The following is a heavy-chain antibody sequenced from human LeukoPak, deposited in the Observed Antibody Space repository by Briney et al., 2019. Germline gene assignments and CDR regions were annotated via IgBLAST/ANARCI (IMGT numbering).Heavy chain of an antibody. V-gene: IGHV4-59*01. CDR1: GGINDYY. CDR2: TYYSGRT. D-gene: IGHD4-17*01. Sequence: PSETLSLTCTVSGGINDYYWTWIRQPPGKGLEWIGYTYYSGRTKYNPSLKSRVSISLDTSKNQFSLQLSSVTAADTAVYSCARAGYGDYIRWGQGTLVTVSS. J-gene: IGHJ4*02. CDR3: ARAGYGDYIR.